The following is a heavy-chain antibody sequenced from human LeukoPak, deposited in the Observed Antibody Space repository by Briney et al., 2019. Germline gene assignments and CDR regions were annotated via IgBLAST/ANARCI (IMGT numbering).Heavy chain of an antibody. Sequence: PSETLSLTCTVSGGSISSYYWSWIRQPPGKGLEWIGYIYYSGSTNYNPSLKSRVTISVDTSKNQFSLKLSSVTAADTAVYYCARHFNVVGYQIDYWGQGTLVTVSS. CDR2: IYYSGST. V-gene: IGHV4-59*08. D-gene: IGHD5-12*01. J-gene: IGHJ4*02. CDR3: ARHFNVVGYQIDY. CDR1: GGSISSYY.